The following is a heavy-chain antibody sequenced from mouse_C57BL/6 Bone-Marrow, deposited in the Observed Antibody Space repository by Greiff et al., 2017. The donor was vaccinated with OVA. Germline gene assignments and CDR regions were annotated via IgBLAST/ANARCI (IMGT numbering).Heavy chain of an antibody. CDR1: GYTFTSYW. J-gene: IGHJ3*01. Sequence: VQLKQPGAELVKPGASVNLSCKASGYTFTSYWMQWVKQRPGQGLEWSGEIDPSDSYTNYNQKFKGKATLTVDTSSSTAYMQLSSLTSEDSAVYYCARDDFPFAYWGQGTLVTVSA. V-gene: IGHV1-50*01. D-gene: IGHD2-4*01. CDR3: ARDDFPFAY. CDR2: IDPSDSYT.